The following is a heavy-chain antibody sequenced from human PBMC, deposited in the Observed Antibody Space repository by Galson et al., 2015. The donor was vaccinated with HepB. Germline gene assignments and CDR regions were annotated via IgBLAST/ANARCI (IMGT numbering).Heavy chain of an antibody. CDR1: GFTFSKVC. CDR2: IKSKTDGGTS. CDR3: TPDGGGGSFLYSLYYYKLDV. Sequence: SLRLSCAGSGFTFSKVCMIWVRQAPGKGLEWVGRIKSKTDGGTSDYAAPVKGRFTISRDDSRDTLYLQMDSLKIEDTAVYYCTPDGGGGSFLYSLYYYKLDVWGQGATVTVSS. J-gene: IGHJ6*02. V-gene: IGHV3-15*01. D-gene: IGHD1-26*01.